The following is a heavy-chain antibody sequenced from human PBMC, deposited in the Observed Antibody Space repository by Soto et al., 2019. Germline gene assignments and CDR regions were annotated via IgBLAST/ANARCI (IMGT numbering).Heavy chain of an antibody. CDR2: IYHTGST. J-gene: IGHJ4*02. D-gene: IGHD2-15*01. V-gene: IGHV4-4*02. CDR3: ATLPPRIVVVVLPIPT. CDR1: GASISSTHW. Sequence: QVQLQASGPRLVKPSGTLSLTCAVSGASISSTHWWTWVRQPPGKGLEWIGEIYHTGSTKYNPSLKSRVTRSLDKSNNHFSLNRRSATASDTAVYYSATLPPRIVVVVLPIPTWGQGTLVTVSS.